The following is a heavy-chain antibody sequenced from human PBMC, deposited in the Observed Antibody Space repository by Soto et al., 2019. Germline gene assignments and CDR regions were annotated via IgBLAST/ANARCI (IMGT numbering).Heavy chain of an antibody. CDR3: AREGGQQLAYGMDV. J-gene: IGHJ6*02. CDR2: ISSSGSTI. V-gene: IGHV3-48*03. D-gene: IGHD6-6*01. CDR1: GFTFSSYE. Sequence: PGGSLRLSCAASGFTFSSYEMNWVRQAPGKGLEWVSYISSSGSTIYYADSVKGRFTISRDNAKNSLYLQMNSLRAEDTAVYYCAREGGQQLAYGMDVWGQGTTATVSS.